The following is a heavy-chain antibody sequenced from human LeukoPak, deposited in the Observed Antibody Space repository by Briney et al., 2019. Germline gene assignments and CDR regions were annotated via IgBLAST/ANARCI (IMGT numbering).Heavy chain of an antibody. CDR1: GGSFSGYY. J-gene: IGHJ4*02. D-gene: IGHD5-18*01. CDR3: ARDPTPMVLPFDY. Sequence: PSETLSLTCAVYGGSFSGYYWSWIRQPPGKGLEWIGDINHSGSTNYNPSLKSRVTISVDTSKNQFSLKLSSVTAADTAVYYCARDPTPMVLPFDYWGQGTLVTVSS. CDR2: INHSGST. V-gene: IGHV4-34*01.